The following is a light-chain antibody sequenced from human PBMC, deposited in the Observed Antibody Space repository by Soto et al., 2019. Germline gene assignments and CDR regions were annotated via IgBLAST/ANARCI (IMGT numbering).Light chain of an antibody. J-gene: IGLJ2*01. CDR1: SSDVGGHNY. Sequence: QSVLTQPASVSGSPGQSITISCTGTSSDVGGHNYVSWYQQHPGKAPKLMIYDVSNRPSGVSNRFSGSKSGNTASLTISGLQAEDEADYYCSSYTSRSTLVVFGGGTKVTVL. CDR3: SSYTSRSTLVV. V-gene: IGLV2-14*01. CDR2: DVS.